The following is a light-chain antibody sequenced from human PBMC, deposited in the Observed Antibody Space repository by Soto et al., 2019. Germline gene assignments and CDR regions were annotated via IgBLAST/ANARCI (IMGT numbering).Light chain of an antibody. Sequence: QSVLTQSSSASASLGSSVKLTCTLSSGHSSYIIVWHQQQPGKAPRYLMNLEGSGSYNKGSGFTDRFSGSSSGADRYLTIPIHQFEGEADYYCETLDNTPGVFGAGTKVTVL. CDR2: LEGSGSY. CDR1: SGHSSYI. CDR3: ETLDNTPGV. V-gene: IGLV4-60*02. J-gene: IGLJ3*02.